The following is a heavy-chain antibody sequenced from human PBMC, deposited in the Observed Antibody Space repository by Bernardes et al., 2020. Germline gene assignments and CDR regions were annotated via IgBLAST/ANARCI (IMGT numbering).Heavy chain of an antibody. Sequence: GGSLRLSCSASGFAFDSNVMNWFRQAPAKGLEWVSAIIGSGYTTYYIDSVKGRFTISRDTSKNTLYLQMNNLRAEDTAVYYCAKGSGGGGPNGFDSWGQGTLVTVSS. CDR3: AKGSGGGGPNGFDS. V-gene: IGHV3-23*01. D-gene: IGHD2-15*01. CDR1: GFAFDSNV. J-gene: IGHJ5*01. CDR2: IIGSGYTT.